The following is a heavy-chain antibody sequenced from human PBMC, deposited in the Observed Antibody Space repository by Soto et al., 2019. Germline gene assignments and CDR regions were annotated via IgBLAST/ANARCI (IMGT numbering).Heavy chain of an antibody. V-gene: IGHV3-74*03. J-gene: IGHJ3*02. CDR1: GFTFSGHW. CDR2: INTDGGSS. CDR3: AREAGYCSRTSCYRRAFDT. Sequence: EVQLVESGGDLVQPGGSLRLSCAASGFTFSGHWMHWVRQVPGKGLEWVSRINTDGGSSAYADSVKGRFTISRDNAKNTRYLQMKGLRAEDTAVYYCAREAGYCSRTSCYRRAFDTWGQGTTVTVS. D-gene: IGHD2-2*01.